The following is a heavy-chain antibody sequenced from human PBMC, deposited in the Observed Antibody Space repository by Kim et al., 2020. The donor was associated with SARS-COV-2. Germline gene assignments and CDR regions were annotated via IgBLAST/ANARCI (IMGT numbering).Heavy chain of an antibody. D-gene: IGHD6-25*01. J-gene: IGHJ4*02. Sequence: GGSLRLSCAASGFTFSSYGMHWVRQAPGKGLEWVAVIWYDGSNKYYADSVKGRFTISRDNSKNTLYLQMNSLRAEDTAVYYCAKDAAPFNPRLFDYWGQGTLVTVSS. CDR2: IWYDGSNK. CDR3: AKDAAPFNPRLFDY. V-gene: IGHV3-33*06. CDR1: GFTFSSYG.